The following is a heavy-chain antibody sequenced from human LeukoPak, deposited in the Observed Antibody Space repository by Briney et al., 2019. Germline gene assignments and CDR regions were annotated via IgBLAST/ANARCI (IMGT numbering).Heavy chain of an antibody. J-gene: IGHJ4*02. CDR1: GFTFGSYA. V-gene: IGHV3-30-3*01. CDR2: ISYDGSNK. D-gene: IGHD5-12*01. Sequence: GGSLRLSCAASGFTFGSYAMHWVRQAPGKGLEWVAVISYDGSNKYYADSVKGRFTISRDNSKNTLYLQMNSLRAEDTAVYYCARAREMATIVFPKPPDYWGQGTLVTVSS. CDR3: ARAREMATIVFPKPPDY.